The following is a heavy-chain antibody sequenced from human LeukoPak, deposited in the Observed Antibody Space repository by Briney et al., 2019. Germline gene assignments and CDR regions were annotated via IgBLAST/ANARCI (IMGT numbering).Heavy chain of an antibody. CDR3: ARGLKYYDFWSAKGWFDP. V-gene: IGHV4-34*01. CDR2: INHSGST. Sequence: PLETLSLTCAVYGGSFSGYYWSWIRQPPGKGLEWIGEINHSGSTNYNPSLKSRVTISVDTSKNQFSLKLSSVTAADTAVYYCARGLKYYDFWSAKGWFDPWGQGTLVTVSS. D-gene: IGHD3-3*01. J-gene: IGHJ5*02. CDR1: GGSFSGYY.